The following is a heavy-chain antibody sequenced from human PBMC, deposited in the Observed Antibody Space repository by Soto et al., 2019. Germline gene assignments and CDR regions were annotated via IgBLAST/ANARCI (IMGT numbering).Heavy chain of an antibody. CDR2: IYYSGST. CDR1: GGSISSYY. J-gene: IGHJ6*03. D-gene: IGHD3-10*01. CDR3: ARSLGEHGNGIHYYYMDV. Sequence: SETLSLTCTVSGGSISSYYWSWIRQPPGKGLEWIGYIYYSGSTNYNPSLKSRVTISVDTSKNQFSLKLSSVTAADTAVYYCARSLGEHGNGIHYYYMDVWGKGTTVT. V-gene: IGHV4-59*08.